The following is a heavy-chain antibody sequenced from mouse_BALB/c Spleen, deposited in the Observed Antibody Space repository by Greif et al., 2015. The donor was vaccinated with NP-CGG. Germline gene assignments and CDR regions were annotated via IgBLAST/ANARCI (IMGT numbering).Heavy chain of an antibody. CDR3: ARNFYYRQAWFAY. V-gene: IGHV5-17*02. CDR1: GFTFSSFG. J-gene: IGHJ3*01. Sequence: EVMLVESGGGLVQPGGSRKLSCAASGFTFSSFGMHWVRQAPEKGLEWVAYISSGSSTIYYADTVKGRFTISRDNPKNTLFLQMTSLRSEDTAMYYCARNFYYRQAWFAYWGQGTLVTVSA. CDR2: ISSGSSTI. D-gene: IGHD2-14*01.